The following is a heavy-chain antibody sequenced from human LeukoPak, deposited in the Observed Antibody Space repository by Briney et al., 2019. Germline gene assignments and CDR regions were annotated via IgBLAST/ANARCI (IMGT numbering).Heavy chain of an antibody. V-gene: IGHV1-69*13. D-gene: IGHD2-15*01. CDR3: ASLGYCSGGSCYNPAVYYMDV. CDR1: GYTFTGYY. Sequence: GASVKVSCKASGYTFTGYYMHWVRQAPGQGLEWMGGIIPIFGTANYAQKFQGRVTITADESTSTAYMELSSLRSEDTAVYYCASLGYCSGGSCYNPAVYYMDVWGKGTTVTISS. CDR2: IIPIFGTA. J-gene: IGHJ6*03.